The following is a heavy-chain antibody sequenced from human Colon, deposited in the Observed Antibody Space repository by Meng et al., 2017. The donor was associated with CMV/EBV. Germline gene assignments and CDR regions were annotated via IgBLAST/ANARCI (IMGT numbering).Heavy chain of an antibody. Sequence: QLQLEESGPGLVKPSETLSLTCRVSGCSFTTNSYFWAWIRQPPGKGLEYIGSIYNSGSTYYNASLKSRVTMSVDTSKNQFSLKLSSVTAADTAKYYCARGVLNFFDYWGQGTLVTVSS. V-gene: IGHV4-39*07. D-gene: IGHD3-10*01. CDR1: GCSFTTNSYF. CDR3: ARGVLNFFDY. CDR2: IYNSGST. J-gene: IGHJ4*02.